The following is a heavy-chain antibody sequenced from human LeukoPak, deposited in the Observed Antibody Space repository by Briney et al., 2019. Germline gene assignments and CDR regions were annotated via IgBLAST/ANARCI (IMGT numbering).Heavy chain of an antibody. D-gene: IGHD3-9*01. V-gene: IGHV3-74*01. Sequence: PGGSLRLSCAASGLAYSNYWMHWVRQAPGKGLVWVSRINNDGSDTTYADAVEGRFSASRDNAKNTLYLQMNSLRPKDTAVFYCARGYFGPDYWGQGTLVTVSS. CDR1: GLAYSNYW. J-gene: IGHJ4*02. CDR2: INNDGSDT. CDR3: ARGYFGPDY.